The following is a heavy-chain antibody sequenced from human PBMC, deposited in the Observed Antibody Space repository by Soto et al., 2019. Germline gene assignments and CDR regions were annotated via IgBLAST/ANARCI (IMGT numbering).Heavy chain of an antibody. Sequence: QVQLVESGGGVVQPGRSLRLSCAASGFMFSRYAMHWVRQAPGTGLEWVAVKTYDGSNKYYADSVKGRFTISRDNSKNTLYQQMNSLRAEDTAVDYCARAGGLRVDYWGQGTLVTVSS. CDR3: ARAGGLRVDY. CDR2: KTYDGSNK. D-gene: IGHD5-12*01. J-gene: IGHJ4*02. V-gene: IGHV3-30-3*01. CDR1: GFMFSRYA.